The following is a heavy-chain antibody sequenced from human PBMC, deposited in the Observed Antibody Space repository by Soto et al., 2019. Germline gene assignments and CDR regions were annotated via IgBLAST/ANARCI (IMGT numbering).Heavy chain of an antibody. Sequence: VGSLRLSCSASGFTLSSYEMHWVRQGPGKGLEWVAYISTGGSTIYYADSVKGRFTISRDNAKNSLYLEMNRLRPEDTSLYYCARVRAGAANGYYGMDVCGQRTTVTVSS. CDR1: GFTLSSYE. D-gene: IGHD1-26*01. CDR2: ISTGGSTI. J-gene: IGHJ6*02. CDR3: ARVRAGAANGYYGMDV. V-gene: IGHV3-48*03.